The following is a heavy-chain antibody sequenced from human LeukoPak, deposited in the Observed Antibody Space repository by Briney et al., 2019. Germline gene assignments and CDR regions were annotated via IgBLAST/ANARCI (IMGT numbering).Heavy chain of an antibody. D-gene: IGHD3-16*02. V-gene: IGHV3-74*01. J-gene: IGHJ4*02. Sequence: GTSLRLSCAASGFTFSSSWMHWVRQAPGKGLVWVSRINSDGSTTSYADSVKGRFTISRDNAKNTLNLQMNRLRAEDTAVYYCIRESYGSKAFWGQGTLVTVSS. CDR2: INSDGSTT. CDR1: GFTFSSSW. CDR3: IRESYGSKAF.